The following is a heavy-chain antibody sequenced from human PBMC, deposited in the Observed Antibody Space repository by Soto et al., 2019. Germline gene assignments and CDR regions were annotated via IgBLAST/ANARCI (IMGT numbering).Heavy chain of an antibody. CDR3: ARGDPLLGFVEKVYYGMDV. CDR1: GGSISSYY. CDR2: IYYSGST. V-gene: IGHV4-59*01. J-gene: IGHJ6*02. D-gene: IGHD3-10*01. Sequence: QVQLQESGPGLVKPSETLSLTCTVSGGSISSYYWSWIRQPPGKGLEWIGYIYYSGSTNYNPSLKSRVTISVDTSKNQFSLKLSSVTAADTAVYYCARGDPLLGFVEKVYYGMDVWGQGTTVTVSS.